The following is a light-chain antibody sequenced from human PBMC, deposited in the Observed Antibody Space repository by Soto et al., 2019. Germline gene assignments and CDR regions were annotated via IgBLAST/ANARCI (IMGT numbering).Light chain of an antibody. CDR2: GAS. CDR1: ENISNY. CDR3: QQSYNTPWT. J-gene: IGKJ1*01. V-gene: IGKV1-39*01. Sequence: EIQMTQSPSSLSASVGDRVTITCRASENISNYLNWFQQKPGKAPKLLMYGASKLHIGVPSRFSGSGSGTEFTLTIIGLQAEDCVSYSCQQSYNTPWTFGQGTRVEVK.